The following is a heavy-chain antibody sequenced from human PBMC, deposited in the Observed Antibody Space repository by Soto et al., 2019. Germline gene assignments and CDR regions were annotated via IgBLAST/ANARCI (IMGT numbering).Heavy chain of an antibody. CDR2: ISGSGGST. Sequence: EVQLLESGGGLVQPGGSLRLSCAASGFTFSSYAMSWVRQAPGKGLEWVSAISGSGGSTYYADSVKGRFTISRDNSKNTLYLHMNSLRAEDTAVYYCAKEPQKYSSGGPDAFDIWGQGTMVTVSS. J-gene: IGHJ3*02. D-gene: IGHD6-19*01. CDR3: AKEPQKYSSGGPDAFDI. V-gene: IGHV3-23*01. CDR1: GFTFSSYA.